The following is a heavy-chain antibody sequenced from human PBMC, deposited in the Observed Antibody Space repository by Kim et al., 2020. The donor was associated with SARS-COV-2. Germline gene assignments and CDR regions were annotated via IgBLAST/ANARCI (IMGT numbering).Heavy chain of an antibody. V-gene: IGHV4-59*01. CDR1: GGSISSYY. Sequence: SETLSLTCTVSGGSISSYYWSWIRQPPGKGLEWIGYIYYSGSTNYNPSLNSRVTISVDTSKNQFSLKLSSVTAADTAVYYCARDQINYYVSSGYFDYWGQGTLVTVSS. CDR2: IYYSGST. CDR3: ARDQINYYVSSGYFDY. D-gene: IGHD3-22*01. J-gene: IGHJ4*02.